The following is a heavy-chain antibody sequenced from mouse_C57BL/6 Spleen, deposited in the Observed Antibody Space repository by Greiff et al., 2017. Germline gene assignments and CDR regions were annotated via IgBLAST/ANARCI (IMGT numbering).Heavy chain of an antibody. CDR3: ARDRGYYGSSGYFDV. D-gene: IGHD1-1*01. Sequence: EVMLVESGGGLVKPGGSLKLSCAASGFTFSSYAMSWVRQTPEKRLEWVATISDGGSYTYYPDNVKGRFTISRDNAKNNLYLQMSHLKSEDTAMYYCARDRGYYGSSGYFDVWGTGTTVTVSS. J-gene: IGHJ1*03. CDR1: GFTFSSYA. V-gene: IGHV5-4*01. CDR2: ISDGGSYT.